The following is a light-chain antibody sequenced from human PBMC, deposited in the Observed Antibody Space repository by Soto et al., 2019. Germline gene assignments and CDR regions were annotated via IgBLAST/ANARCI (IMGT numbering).Light chain of an antibody. CDR2: DVS. CDR3: SSYTSSTLYV. CDR1: SSDVVGYNY. V-gene: IGLV2-14*01. J-gene: IGLJ1*01. Sequence: HSELNQPASISGSPGPPKTISCTGTSSDVVGYNYVSWYQQPPGKAPKLMIYDVSNRPSGVSNRFSGSKSGNTASLTISGLQAEDEADYYCSSYTSSTLYVFGTGT.